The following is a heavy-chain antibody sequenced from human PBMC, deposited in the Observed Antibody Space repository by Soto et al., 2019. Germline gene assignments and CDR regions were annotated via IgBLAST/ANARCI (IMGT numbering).Heavy chain of an antibody. Sequence: QMQLVESGGGVVQPGRSLRLSCAASGFTFSDHGIHWVRQAPGKGLEWVADISYNGIDKWYADSVKGRFTISRDNYRDTVYLQMNGLRPEDTAVHYCASGEGRNGHHTRFDYWGQGTLVTVSS. D-gene: IGHD3-10*01. CDR1: GFTFSDHG. CDR2: ISYNGIDK. V-gene: IGHV3-30*03. J-gene: IGHJ4*02. CDR3: ASGEGRNGHHTRFDY.